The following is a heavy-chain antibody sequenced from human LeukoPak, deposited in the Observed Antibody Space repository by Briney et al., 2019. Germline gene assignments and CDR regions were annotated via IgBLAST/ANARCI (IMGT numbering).Heavy chain of an antibody. J-gene: IGHJ4*02. D-gene: IGHD6-13*01. CDR2: VSYDGGTK. CDR1: GFTFSSYG. CDR3: AILPGYSSGWYEVNY. Sequence: GGSLRLSCAASGFTFSSYGMHWVRQAPGKGLEWVAVVSYDGGTKLYAGSVKGRFTISRDNSKNTLYLQMNSPRAEDTAVYYCAILPGYSSGWYEVNYWGQGALVTVSS. V-gene: IGHV3-30*03.